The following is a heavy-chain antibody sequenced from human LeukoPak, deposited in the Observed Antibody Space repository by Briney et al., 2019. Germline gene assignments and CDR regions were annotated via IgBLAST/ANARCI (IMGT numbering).Heavy chain of an antibody. CDR2: IYYSGTT. J-gene: IGHJ5*02. D-gene: IGHD3-10*01. V-gene: IGHV4-59*08. Sequence: SETLSLTCTVSGGSINNYYWSWIRQPPGKGLEWIGYIYYSGTTNYNPSLKSRVTISVDTSKNQFSLKLSSVTAADTAVYYCARLFYGSGSYSGWFDPWGQGTLVTVSS. CDR3: ARLFYGSGSYSGWFDP. CDR1: GGSINNYY.